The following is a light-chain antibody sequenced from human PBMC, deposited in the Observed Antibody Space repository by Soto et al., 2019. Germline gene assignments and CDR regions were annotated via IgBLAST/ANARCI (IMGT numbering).Light chain of an antibody. V-gene: IGKV3-11*01. CDR3: QQRSNI. CDR1: ESTSGY. CDR2: DAS. Sequence: EIVLTQSPATLSLSPWERATLSCRASESTSGYLAWYQQKPGQAPRLLIYDASNRATGIPARFSGSGSGTDFTLTISSLEPEDFAVYYCQQRSNIFGPGTKVDI. J-gene: IGKJ3*01.